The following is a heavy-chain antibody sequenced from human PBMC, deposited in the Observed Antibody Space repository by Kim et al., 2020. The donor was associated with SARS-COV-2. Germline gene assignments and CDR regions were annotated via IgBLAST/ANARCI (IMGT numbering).Heavy chain of an antibody. Sequence: SVKGRFTISRDNAKNSLYLQMNSLRAEDTAVYYCARVAGSEEYYYYGMDVWGQGTTVTVSS. D-gene: IGHD3-10*01. CDR3: ARVAGSEEYYYYGMDV. J-gene: IGHJ6*02. V-gene: IGHV3-11*06.